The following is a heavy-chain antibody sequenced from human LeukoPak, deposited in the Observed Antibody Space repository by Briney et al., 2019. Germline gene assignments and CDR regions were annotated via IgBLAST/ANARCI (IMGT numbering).Heavy chain of an antibody. CDR3: ARGDTAFSPYYFDY. CDR2: ISAYNGDT. Sequence: ASVKVSCKASGYTFTSYGISWVRQAPGRGLEWMGWISAYNGDTNYAQKLQGRVTMTTDTSTSTAYMELRSLRSDDTAVYYCARGDTAFSPYYFDYWGQGTLVTVSS. D-gene: IGHD5-18*01. V-gene: IGHV1-18*01. CDR1: GYTFTSYG. J-gene: IGHJ4*02.